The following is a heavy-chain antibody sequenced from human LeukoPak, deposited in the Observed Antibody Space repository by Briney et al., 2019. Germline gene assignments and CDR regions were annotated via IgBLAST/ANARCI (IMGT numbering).Heavy chain of an antibody. D-gene: IGHD3-22*01. CDR2: INPSGGST. J-gene: IGHJ5*02. CDR3: ARDPYYYERSGYYLNWFDP. CDR1: GYTFTSYY. Sequence: ASVKVSCKASGYTFTSYYMHWVRQAPGQGLEWMGIINPSGGSTSYAQKFQGRVTMTRDTSTSTVYMELSSLRSDDTAVYYCARDPYYYERSGYYLNWFDPWGQGTLVTVSS. V-gene: IGHV1-46*01.